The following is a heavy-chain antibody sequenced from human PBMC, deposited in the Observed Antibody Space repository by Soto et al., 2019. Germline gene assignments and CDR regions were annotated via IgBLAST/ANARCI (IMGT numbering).Heavy chain of an antibody. CDR1: GYTFTSYG. J-gene: IGHJ5*02. CDR2: ISAYNGNT. D-gene: IGHD6-6*01. CDR3: ARGKEYSSSGWFDP. Sequence: ASVKVSCKASGYTFTSYGISWVRQAPGQGLEWMGWISAYNGNTNYAQKLQGRVTMTTDTSTSTAYIELRSLRSDDTAVYYCARGKEYSSSGWFDPWGQGTLVTVSS. V-gene: IGHV1-18*04.